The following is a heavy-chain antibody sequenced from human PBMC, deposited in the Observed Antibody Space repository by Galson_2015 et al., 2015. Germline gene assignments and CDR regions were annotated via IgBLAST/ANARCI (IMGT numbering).Heavy chain of an antibody. CDR1: GITLSSYS. D-gene: IGHD4-17*01. Sequence: SLRLSCAAFGITLSSYSMNWVRQAPGKGLEWVSYISTSSSTIYYADSVKGRFTISRDNAKSPLYLQMNSLRDEETAVYYCARRYGDYQGSFEYWGQGTLVTVSS. CDR2: ISTSSSTI. V-gene: IGHV3-48*02. CDR3: ARRYGDYQGSFEY. J-gene: IGHJ4*02.